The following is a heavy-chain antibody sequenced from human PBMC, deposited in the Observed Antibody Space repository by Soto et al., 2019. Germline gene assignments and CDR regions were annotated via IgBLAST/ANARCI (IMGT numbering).Heavy chain of an antibody. D-gene: IGHD3-10*01. J-gene: IGHJ6*04. V-gene: IGHV3-53*04. Sequence: EVQLVESGGGLVQPGGSLRLSCTASGFAVRHNYMTWVPQAPGKGLEWVSLIYSGGDTAYADPVKGRFTISRHTSQNTLYLQMHRLRAEDTAVYYCARKTDTIPSGGDVWGKGTAVTVSS. CDR3: ARKTDTIPSGGDV. CDR1: GFAVRHNY. CDR2: IYSGGDT.